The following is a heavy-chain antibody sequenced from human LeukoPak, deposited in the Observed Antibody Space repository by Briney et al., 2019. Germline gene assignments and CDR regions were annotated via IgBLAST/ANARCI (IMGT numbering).Heavy chain of an antibody. CDR2: ISYDGSDK. J-gene: IGHJ4*01. CDR3: AKGIYSSGWSYFDY. V-gene: IGHV3-30*18. D-gene: IGHD6-19*01. Sequence: GRSLRLSCAASGFTFRNYGMHWVRQAPGKGLEWVAVISYDGSDKSYPDSVKVRFTISRDNSKNTLYLQMNSLRAEDTAVYYCAKGIYSSGWSYFDYWGHGTLVTVSS. CDR1: GFTFRNYG.